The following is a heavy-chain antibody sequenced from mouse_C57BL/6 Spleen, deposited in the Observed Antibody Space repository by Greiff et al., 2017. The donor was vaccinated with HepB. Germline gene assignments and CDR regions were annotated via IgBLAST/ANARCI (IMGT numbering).Heavy chain of an antibody. CDR2: ISGGGGNT. Sequence: EVKLVESGGGLVKPGGSLKLSCAASGFTFSSYTMSWVRQTPEKRLEWVATISGGGGNTYYPDSVKGRFTISRDNAKNTLYLQMSSLRSEDTALYYCARLSYYGYFDVWGTGTTVTVSS. J-gene: IGHJ1*03. D-gene: IGHD2-10*01. CDR1: GFTFSSYT. CDR3: ARLSYYGYFDV. V-gene: IGHV5-9*01.